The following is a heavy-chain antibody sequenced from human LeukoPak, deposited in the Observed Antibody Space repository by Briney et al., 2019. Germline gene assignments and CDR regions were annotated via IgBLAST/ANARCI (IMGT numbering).Heavy chain of an antibody. CDR2: IRSKANSYAT. CDR3: TRTAVAGTDQGFDY. D-gene: IGHD6-19*01. V-gene: IGHV3-73*01. CDR1: GFTFSGSA. Sequence: GGSLKLSCAASGFTFSGSAMHWVRQASGKGPEWVGRIRSKANSYATAYAASVKGRFTISRDDSKNTAYLQMNSLKTEDTAVYYCTRTAVAGTDQGFDYWGQGTLVTVSS. J-gene: IGHJ4*02.